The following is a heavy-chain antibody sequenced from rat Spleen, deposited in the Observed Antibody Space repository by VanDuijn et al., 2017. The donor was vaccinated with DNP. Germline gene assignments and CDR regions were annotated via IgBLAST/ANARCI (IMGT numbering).Heavy chain of an antibody. V-gene: IGHV5-46*01. CDR1: GFSFHDSW. J-gene: IGHJ2*01. CDR2: ISHSDGTT. CDR3: TREQHFHFDY. Sequence: EVSLVESGGGLVQPGRSLKLSCAASGFSFHDSWMGWVRQAPKQGLEWVAKISHSDGTTYYPDSVKGRFTISRDNAKNSLFLQLNSLKSDDTATYYCTREQHFHFDYWGQGVMVTVSS.